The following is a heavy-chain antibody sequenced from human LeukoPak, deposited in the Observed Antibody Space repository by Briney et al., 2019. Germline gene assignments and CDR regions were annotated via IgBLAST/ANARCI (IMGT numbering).Heavy chain of an antibody. D-gene: IGHD6-13*01. Sequence: ASVKVSCKASGYTFSGYYMHWVRQAPGQGLEWVGWINPNSGGTNYAQKFQGRVTMTRDTSISTAYMELSRLRSDDTAVYYCARATIAAAHDYWGQGTLVTVSS. CDR2: INPNSGGT. V-gene: IGHV1-2*02. CDR1: GYTFSGYY. J-gene: IGHJ4*02. CDR3: ARATIAAAHDY.